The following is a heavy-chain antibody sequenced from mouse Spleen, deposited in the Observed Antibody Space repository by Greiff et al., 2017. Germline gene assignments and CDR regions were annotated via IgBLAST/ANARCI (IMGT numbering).Heavy chain of an antibody. CDR3: ARGGYYGSSFPFDY. Sequence: VQLKQSGPELVKPGASVKISCKASGYSFTDYNMNWVKQSNGKSLEWIGVINPNYGTTSYNQKFKGKATLTVDQSSSTAYMQLNSLTSEDSAVYYCARGGYYGSSFPFDYWGQGTTLTVSS. V-gene: IGHV1-39*01. D-gene: IGHD1-1*01. J-gene: IGHJ2*01. CDR1: GYSFTDYN. CDR2: INPNYGTT.